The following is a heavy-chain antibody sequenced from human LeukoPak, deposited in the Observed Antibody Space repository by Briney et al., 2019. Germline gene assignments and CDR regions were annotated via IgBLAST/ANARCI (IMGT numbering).Heavy chain of an antibody. J-gene: IGHJ4*02. D-gene: IGHD6-19*01. Sequence: ASVKVSCKASGYTFTGYYMHWVRQAPGQGLEWMGWINPNSGGSTSYAQKFQGRVTMTRDTSTSTVYMELSSLRSEDTAVYYCARDPISSGMYYFDYWGQGTLVTVSS. CDR2: INPNSGGST. V-gene: IGHV1-46*01. CDR1: GYTFTGYY. CDR3: ARDPISSGMYYFDY.